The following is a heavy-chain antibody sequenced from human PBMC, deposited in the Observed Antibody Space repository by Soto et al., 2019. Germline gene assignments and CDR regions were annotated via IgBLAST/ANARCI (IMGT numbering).Heavy chain of an antibody. Sequence: EVQLVESGGGLVQPGRSLRLSCVASGFIFDDYAMHWVRQAPGKGLEWVSGISWNSGSIGYADSVRGRFTISRDNAKNSLYLQMNSLRVEDSALYYCAKDRHDYIWGSLFDYWGQGTLVTVSS. CDR2: ISWNSGSI. V-gene: IGHV3-9*01. J-gene: IGHJ4*02. D-gene: IGHD3-16*01. CDR1: GFIFDDYA. CDR3: AKDRHDYIWGSLFDY.